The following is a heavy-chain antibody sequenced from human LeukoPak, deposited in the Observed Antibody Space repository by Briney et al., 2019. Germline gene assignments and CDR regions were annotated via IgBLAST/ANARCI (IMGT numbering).Heavy chain of an antibody. CDR1: GYSFTSYW. CDR3: ARLVTGSSSWGNFDY. CDR2: IYPGDSDT. J-gene: IGHJ4*02. Sequence: GESLKISCKGSGYSFTSYWIGWVRQMPGKGLEWMGIIYPGDSDTRYSPSFQGQVTTSADKSISTAYLQWSSLKASDTAMYYCARLVTGSSSWGNFDYWGQGTLVTVSS. V-gene: IGHV5-51*01. D-gene: IGHD6-6*01.